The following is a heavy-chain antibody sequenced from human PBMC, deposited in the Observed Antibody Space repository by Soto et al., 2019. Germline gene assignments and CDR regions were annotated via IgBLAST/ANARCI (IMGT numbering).Heavy chain of an antibody. Sequence: EVQLVESGGGLVQPGGSLRLSCEASGFTFGSYWRNWVRQAPGKGLAWVSRINAEGTTTFYADSVKGRFTISRENTKNTLYLDMYSLGAEVTAVYFCASLMIRETIDFWGQGTMVTVSP. CDR1: GFTFGSYW. D-gene: IGHD3-10*01. CDR2: INAEGTTT. V-gene: IGHV3-74*01. CDR3: ASLMIRETIDF. J-gene: IGHJ4*02.